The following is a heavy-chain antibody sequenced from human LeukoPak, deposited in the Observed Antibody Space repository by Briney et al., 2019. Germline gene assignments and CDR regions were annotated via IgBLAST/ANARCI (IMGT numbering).Heavy chain of an antibody. D-gene: IGHD3-10*01. V-gene: IGHV4-39*07. CDR2: IYYSGST. J-gene: IGHJ5*02. CDR1: GGSISSSSYY. Sequence: SETLSLTCTVSGGSISSSSYYWGWIRQPPGKGLEWIGSIYYSGSTYYNPSLKSRVTISVDTSKNQFSLKLSSVTAADTAVYYCARVQGLLWFGESGNWFDPWGQGTLVTVSS. CDR3: ARVQGLLWFGESGNWFDP.